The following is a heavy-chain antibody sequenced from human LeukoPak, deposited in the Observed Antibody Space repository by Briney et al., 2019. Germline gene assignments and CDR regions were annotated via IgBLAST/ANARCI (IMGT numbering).Heavy chain of an antibody. Sequence: PSETLSLTCTVSGVSISSYYWSWIRQPPGKGLEWIGYIYYSGSTNYNPSLKSRVTISVDTSKNQFSLKLSSVTAADTAVYYCARGKDYSNTLFDYWGQGTLVTVSS. CDR1: GVSISSYY. J-gene: IGHJ4*02. V-gene: IGHV4-59*13. D-gene: IGHD6-13*01. CDR3: ARGKDYSNTLFDY. CDR2: IYYSGST.